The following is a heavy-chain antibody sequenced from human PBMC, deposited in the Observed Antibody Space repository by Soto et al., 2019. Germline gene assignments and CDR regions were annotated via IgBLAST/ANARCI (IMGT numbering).Heavy chain of an antibody. D-gene: IGHD6-6*01. CDR3: ASGGIAARPLDY. Sequence: SETLSLTCTFSCGSISSGDYYWSWIRQPPGKGLEWIGYIYYSGSTYYNPSLKSRVTISVDTSKNQFSLKLSSVTAADTAVYYCASGGIAARPLDYWGQGTLVTVSS. V-gene: IGHV4-30-4*01. CDR1: CGSISSGDYY. J-gene: IGHJ4*02. CDR2: IYYSGST.